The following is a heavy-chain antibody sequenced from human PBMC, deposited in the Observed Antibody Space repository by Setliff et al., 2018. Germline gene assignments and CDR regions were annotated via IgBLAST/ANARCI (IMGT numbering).Heavy chain of an antibody. J-gene: IGHJ6*03. CDR2: IYPGDSDT. CDR1: GYSFTSYW. V-gene: IGHV5-51*01. Sequence: GESLKISCKGSGYSFTSYWIGWVRQMPGKGLEWMGIIYPGDSDTRYSPSFQGQVTISADKSISTAYLQWSSPKASDTAMYYCARQARGYYYDSSGYYRASPGYYYMDVWGKGTTVTVS. D-gene: IGHD3-22*01. CDR3: ARQARGYYYDSSGYYRASPGYYYMDV.